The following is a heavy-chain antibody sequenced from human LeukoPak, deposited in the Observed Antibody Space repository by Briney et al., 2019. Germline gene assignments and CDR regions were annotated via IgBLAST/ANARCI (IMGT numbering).Heavy chain of an antibody. Sequence: GASVTVSCKASGYTFTSYDINWVRQATGQGLEWMGWMNPNSGNTGYAQKFQGRVTITRNTSISTAYMELSSLRSEDTAVYYCARGYCSGGSCYAYYYYYYMDVWGKGTTVTVSS. J-gene: IGHJ6*03. CDR2: MNPNSGNT. D-gene: IGHD2-15*01. CDR3: ARGYCSGGSCYAYYYYYYMDV. V-gene: IGHV1-8*03. CDR1: GYTFTSYD.